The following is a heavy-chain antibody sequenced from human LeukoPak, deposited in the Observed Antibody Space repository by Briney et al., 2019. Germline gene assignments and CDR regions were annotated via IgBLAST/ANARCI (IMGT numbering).Heavy chain of an antibody. Sequence: SETLSLTCNVSGGSISSYYWSWIRQPPGKGLEWIGYIYYSGSTNYNPSFESRVTISVDTSKNHFSLKLSSVTAADTAVYYCARGGYSSSWYSPQAHNWFDPWGQGTLATVSS. D-gene: IGHD6-13*01. V-gene: IGHV4-59*12. CDR3: ARGGYSSSWYSPQAHNWFDP. J-gene: IGHJ5*02. CDR2: IYYSGST. CDR1: GGSISSYY.